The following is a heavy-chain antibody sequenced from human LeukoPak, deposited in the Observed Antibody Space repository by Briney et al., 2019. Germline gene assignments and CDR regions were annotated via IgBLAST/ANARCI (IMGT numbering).Heavy chain of an antibody. D-gene: IGHD7-27*01. CDR1: GFTVSSNY. Sequence: GGSLRLSCAASGFTVSSNYMSWVRQAPGKGLEWVSIIYSDGSTYYADSVKGRFTISRDNSKNTVYLQMSSLRAEDTAVYYCARVSMGIGKRFDSWGQGTLVTVSS. V-gene: IGHV3-53*01. CDR3: ARVSMGIGKRFDS. CDR2: IYSDGST. J-gene: IGHJ4*02.